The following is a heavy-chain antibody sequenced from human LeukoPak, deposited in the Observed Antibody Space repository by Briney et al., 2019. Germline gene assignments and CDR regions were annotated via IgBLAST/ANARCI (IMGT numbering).Heavy chain of an antibody. CDR2: FDPADGET. D-gene: IGHD2-21*02. Sequence: ASVNDSFKVSGYALTELSMHWVRPAPGTGLEWMGGFDPADGETIYAQKFQGRVSMTEDTSADTAYMELTSLRSEDTAVYYCASGLGGTGSDKTEPFDYWGQGTRVTVSS. CDR3: ASGLGGTGSDKTEPFDY. V-gene: IGHV1-24*01. J-gene: IGHJ4*02. CDR1: GYALTELS.